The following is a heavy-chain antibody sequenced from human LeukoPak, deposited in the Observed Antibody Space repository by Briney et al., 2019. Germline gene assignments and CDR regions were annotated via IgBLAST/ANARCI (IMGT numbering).Heavy chain of an antibody. CDR2: IILIFGTA. J-gene: IGHJ4*02. V-gene: IGHV1-69*13. CDR3: VHITMVRGPARVHDDY. CDR1: DYTFTRSG. D-gene: IGHD3-10*01. Sequence: GASVKVSCKASDYTFTRSGISWVRQAPGQGLEWMGGIILIFGTANYAQKFQGRVTITADESTSTAYMELSSLRSEDTAVYYCVHITMVRGPARVHDDYWGQGTLVTVSS.